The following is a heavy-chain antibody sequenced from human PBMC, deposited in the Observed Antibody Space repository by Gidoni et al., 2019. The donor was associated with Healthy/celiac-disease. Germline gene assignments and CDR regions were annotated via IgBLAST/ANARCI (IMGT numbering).Heavy chain of an antibody. CDR2: ISAYNGNT. CDR3: ARDRALVREEWELPTFDP. J-gene: IGHJ5*02. Sequence: QVQLVQSGAEVKKPGASVKVSCKASGYTFTSYGISWVRQAPGQGLEWMGWISAYNGNTNYAQKLQGRVTMTTDTSTSTAYMELRSLRSDDTAVYYCARDRALVREEWELPTFDPWGQGTLVTVSS. V-gene: IGHV1-18*01. CDR1: GYTFTSYG. D-gene: IGHD1-26*01.